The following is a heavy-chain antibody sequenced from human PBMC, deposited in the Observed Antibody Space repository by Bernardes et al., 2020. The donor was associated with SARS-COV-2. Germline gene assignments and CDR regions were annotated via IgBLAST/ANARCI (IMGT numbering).Heavy chain of an antibody. CDR1: GYTLTSYG. Sequence: ASVQVSCMASGYTLTSYGISWVRQAPGQGLEWLGWISAYNGNTNYAQKLQGRVTMTTDTSTSTAYMELRSLRSDDTAVYYCAWSGFGVLFDPWGQGTLVTFSS. V-gene: IGHV1-18*01. CDR3: AWSGFGVLFDP. CDR2: ISAYNGNT. J-gene: IGHJ5*02. D-gene: IGHD3-10*01.